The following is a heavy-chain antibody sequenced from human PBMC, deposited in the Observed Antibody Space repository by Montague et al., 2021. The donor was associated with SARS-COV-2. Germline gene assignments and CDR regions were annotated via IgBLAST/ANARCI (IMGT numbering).Heavy chain of an antibody. CDR2: IGTSGCNT. V-gene: IGHV3-48*03. Sequence: SLRLSCAASGFAFSNCDMNWVRQAPGKGPEWMSYIGTSGCNTAYAGSVKGRFTISRDNGKNTLYLQMNSLRVEDTAVYYCTRDYGSIVGDVFGFWGQGTKGTL. J-gene: IGHJ3*01. CDR3: TRDYGSIVGDVFGF. D-gene: IGHD3-16*02. CDR1: GFAFSNCD.